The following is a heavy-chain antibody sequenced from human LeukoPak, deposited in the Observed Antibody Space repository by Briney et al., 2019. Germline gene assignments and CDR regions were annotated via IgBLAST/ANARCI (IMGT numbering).Heavy chain of an antibody. J-gene: IGHJ4*02. V-gene: IGHV3-33*06. CDR1: GFTFSSYG. Sequence: GGSLRLSCAASGFTFSSYGMHWVRQAPGKGLEWVAVIWYDGSNKYYADSVKGRFTISRDNSKNTLYLQMNSLRAEDTAVYYCAKVRQGYSGYPYFDYWAREPWSPSPQ. CDR3: AKVRQGYSGYPYFDY. D-gene: IGHD5-12*01. CDR2: IWYDGSNK.